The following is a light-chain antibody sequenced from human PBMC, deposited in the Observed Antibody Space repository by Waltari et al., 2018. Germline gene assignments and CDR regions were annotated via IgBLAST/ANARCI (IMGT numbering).Light chain of an antibody. CDR2: KAS. CDR1: QSFSTW. Sequence: DIQMTQSPSTLSASVGDRVTITCRASQSFSTWLAWYQQKPRKPPRLLIYKASTLDSGVPSRFSGSGSGSEFTLTITSLQPDDFATYFCQQYNNYPWTFGQGTKVEIK. CDR3: QQYNNYPWT. J-gene: IGKJ1*01. V-gene: IGKV1-5*03.